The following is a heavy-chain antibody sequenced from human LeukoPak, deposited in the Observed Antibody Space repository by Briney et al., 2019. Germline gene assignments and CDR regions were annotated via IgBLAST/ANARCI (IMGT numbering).Heavy chain of an antibody. D-gene: IGHD6-13*01. Sequence: GGSLRLSCAASGFTFSSYAMSWVRQAPGKGLEWISAISGSGGSTYYADSVKGRFTISRDNSKNTLYLQMNSLRAEDTAVYYCAKDVYSSSWYYFDYWGQGTLVTVSS. V-gene: IGHV3-23*01. CDR3: AKDVYSSSWYYFDY. J-gene: IGHJ4*02. CDR2: ISGSGGST. CDR1: GFTFSSYA.